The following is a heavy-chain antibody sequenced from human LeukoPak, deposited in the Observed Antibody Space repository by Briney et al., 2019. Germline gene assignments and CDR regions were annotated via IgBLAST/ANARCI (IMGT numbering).Heavy chain of an antibody. CDR1: EFTFTSYA. CDR3: ARDWVAGRPFDY. J-gene: IGHJ4*02. CDR2: NSGSGGTS. V-gene: IGHV3-23*01. D-gene: IGHD2-15*01. Sequence: GGSLRLSCVASEFTFTSYAMSWVRQAPGKGLEWVSVNSGSGGTSYYADSVKGRFTISRDNSKNTLYLQMNSLRGEDTAVYYCARDWVAGRPFDYWGQGTLVTVSS.